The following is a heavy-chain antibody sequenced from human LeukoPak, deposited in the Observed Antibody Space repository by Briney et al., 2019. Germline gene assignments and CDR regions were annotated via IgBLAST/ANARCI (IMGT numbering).Heavy chain of an antibody. Sequence: VASVKVSCKASGYTFTCYGVSWVRQAPGQGLEWMGWISAYNGNTNYAQKLQGRVTMTTDTSTSTAYMELRSLRSDNTAVYYCVRDRVIGRDGLKNWGQGTLVTVSS. CDR3: VRDRVIGRDGLKN. D-gene: IGHD5-24*01. V-gene: IGHV1-18*01. J-gene: IGHJ4*02. CDR2: ISAYNGNT. CDR1: GYTFTCYG.